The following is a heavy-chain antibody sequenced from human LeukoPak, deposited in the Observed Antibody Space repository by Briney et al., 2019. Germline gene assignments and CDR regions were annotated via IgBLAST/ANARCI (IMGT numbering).Heavy chain of an antibody. CDR2: MNPNSGNT. CDR1: GYTFTSYD. V-gene: IGHV1-8*01. D-gene: IGHD6-6*01. CDR3: AAYYSSSFRTFDY. J-gene: IGHJ4*02. Sequence: ASVKVSCKASGYTFTSYDINWVRQATGQGLEWMGWMNPNSGNTGYAQKFQGRVTMTRNTSISTAYMELSSLRSEGTAVYYCAAYYSSSFRTFDYWGQGTLVTVSS.